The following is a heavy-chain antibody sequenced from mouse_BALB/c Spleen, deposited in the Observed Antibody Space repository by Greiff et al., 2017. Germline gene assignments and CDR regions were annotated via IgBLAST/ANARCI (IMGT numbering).Heavy chain of an antibody. D-gene: IGHD1-2*01. CDR1: GFTFSSFG. CDR3: ARDYGYGYAMDY. J-gene: IGHJ4*01. V-gene: IGHV5-17*02. CDR2: ISSGSSTI. Sequence: EVKLMESGGGLVQPGGSRKLSCAASGFTFSSFGMHWVRQAPEKGLEWVAYISSGSSTIYYADTVKGRFTISRDNPKNTLFLQMTSLRSEDTAMYDCARDYGYGYAMDYWGQGTSVTVSS.